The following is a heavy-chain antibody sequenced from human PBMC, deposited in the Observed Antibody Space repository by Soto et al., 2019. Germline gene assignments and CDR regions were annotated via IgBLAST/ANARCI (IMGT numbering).Heavy chain of an antibody. CDR2: IATSGST. Sequence: EVQLVESGGGLVQPGGSLRLSCAASGFTFSDYDIHWVRQATGKRLEWVSAIATSGSTHYAASMQGRFTISREDAKNSLFLQINSLRDGNTATYYCVRERLGIGTWYFDLWGRGTLVTVSS. CDR1: GFTFSDYD. CDR3: VRERLGIGTWYFDL. J-gene: IGHJ2*01. V-gene: IGHV3-13*04. D-gene: IGHD7-27*01.